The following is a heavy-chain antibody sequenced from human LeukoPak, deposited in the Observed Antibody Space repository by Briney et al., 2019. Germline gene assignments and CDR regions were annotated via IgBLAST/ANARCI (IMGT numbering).Heavy chain of an antibody. CDR3: AKDRPPYSSGWNPWFDP. CDR1: GFTFSSYG. V-gene: IGHV3-30*02. J-gene: IGHJ5*02. Sequence: GGSLRLSCAASGFTFSSYGMHWVRQAPGKGLEWVAFIRYDGSNKYYADSVKGRFTISRDNSKNTLYLQMNSLRAEDTAVYYCAKDRPPYSSGWNPWFDPWGQGTLVTVSS. CDR2: IRYDGSNK. D-gene: IGHD6-19*01.